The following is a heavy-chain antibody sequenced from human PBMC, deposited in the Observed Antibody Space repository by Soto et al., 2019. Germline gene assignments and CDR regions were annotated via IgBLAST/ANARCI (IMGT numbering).Heavy chain of an antibody. J-gene: IGHJ3*02. Sequence: SVKVSCKASGGTLNSYAISWVRQDPGQGLEWKGGIIPIFGTANYAQKFQGRVTITADESTSTAYMELSSLRSEDTAVYYCARDFAPPGDIAAAGPHDAFDIWGQGTMVTVSS. CDR2: IIPIFGTA. V-gene: IGHV1-69*13. CDR1: GGTLNSYA. CDR3: ARDFAPPGDIAAAGPHDAFDI. D-gene: IGHD6-13*01.